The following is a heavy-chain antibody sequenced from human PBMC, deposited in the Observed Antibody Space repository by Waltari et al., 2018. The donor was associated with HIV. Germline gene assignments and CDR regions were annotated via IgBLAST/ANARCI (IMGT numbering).Heavy chain of an antibody. CDR3: ARHMISERGSYDILTGFDY. Sequence: QLQLQESGPGLVTPSETLSLTCSVSGGPISTSSFYSAWIRQAPGKGLEWIGSVYYTGSTFYNPSLESRLSVSVDTSKKEVSLRLSSVTAADTAVYYCARHMISERGSYDILTGFDYWGQGTLVTVSS. J-gene: IGHJ4*02. V-gene: IGHV4-39*01. D-gene: IGHD3-9*01. CDR2: VYYTGST. CDR1: GGPISTSSFY.